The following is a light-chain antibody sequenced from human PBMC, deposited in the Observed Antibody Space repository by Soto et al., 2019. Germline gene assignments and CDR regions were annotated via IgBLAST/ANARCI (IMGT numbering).Light chain of an antibody. CDR2: GVS. CDR3: SSFAGNNNLV. V-gene: IGLV2-8*01. J-gene: IGLJ2*01. CDR1: SSDVGGYNY. Sequence: QSVLTQPPSASGSPGQLVTISCTGTSSDVGGYNYVSWYQQHPGKAPKLMISGVSKRPSGVPDRFSGSKSGNTASLTVSGLQAEDEADYYCSSFAGNNNLVFGGGTKLTVL.